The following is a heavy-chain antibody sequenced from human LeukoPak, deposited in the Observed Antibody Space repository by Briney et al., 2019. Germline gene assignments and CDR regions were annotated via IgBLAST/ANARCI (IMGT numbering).Heavy chain of an antibody. Sequence: GGSLRLSCAASGFAFISYWMTWVRQAPGKGLEGVANIKQDGSEKYYVDSVKGRFTISRDNTKNSLYLQMNSLRVEDTAVYYCARDWELIYWGQGTLVTVSS. V-gene: IGHV3-7*03. CDR3: ARDWELIY. CDR2: IKQDGSEK. J-gene: IGHJ4*02. D-gene: IGHD1-26*01. CDR1: GFAFISYW.